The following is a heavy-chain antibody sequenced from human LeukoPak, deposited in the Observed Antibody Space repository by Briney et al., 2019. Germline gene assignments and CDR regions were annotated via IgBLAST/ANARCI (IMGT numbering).Heavy chain of an antibody. CDR1: GFTFSSYA. CDR2: ISSNGGST. D-gene: IGHD3-10*01. J-gene: IGHJ4*02. CDR3: ARGGVDYYGSGTYYLMYYFDY. V-gene: IGHV3-64*01. Sequence: GGSLRLSCVASGFTFSSYAMHWVRQAPGKGVEYVSAISSNGGSTYFANSVKGRFTISRDNSKNTLYLQMGSLRAEDTAVYFCARGGVDYYGSGTYYLMYYFDYWGQGALVTVSS.